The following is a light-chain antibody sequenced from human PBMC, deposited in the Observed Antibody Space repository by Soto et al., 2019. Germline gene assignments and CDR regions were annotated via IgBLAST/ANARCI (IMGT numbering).Light chain of an antibody. CDR1: SSNIESNT. J-gene: IGLJ1*01. CDR2: TND. Sequence: QSVLTQPPSASGTPGQRVTISCSGSSSNIESNTVYWYQQLPGMAPRLLIHTNDRRPPGVPDRFSGSKSGTSASLAISGLQSEDEADYYCLAWDDSLNGNLFGTGTK. V-gene: IGLV1-44*01. CDR3: LAWDDSLNGNL.